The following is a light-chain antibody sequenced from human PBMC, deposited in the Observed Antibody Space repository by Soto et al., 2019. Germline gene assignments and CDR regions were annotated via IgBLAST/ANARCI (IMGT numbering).Light chain of an antibody. J-gene: IGLJ1*01. CDR2: DDN. CDR1: SSNIGGNS. Sequence: QSVLTQPPSVSAAPGQKVTISCSGSSSNIGGNSVSWYQQLPETATKLLIYDDNKRPSGIPDRFSGSKSGTSATLGITGFQTGDEADYYCGSWDSSLSAYVFGTGTKV. CDR3: GSWDSSLSAYV. V-gene: IGLV1-51*01.